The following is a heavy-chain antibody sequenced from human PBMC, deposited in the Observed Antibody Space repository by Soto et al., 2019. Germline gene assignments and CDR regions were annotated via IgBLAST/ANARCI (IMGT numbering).Heavy chain of an antibody. CDR1: GGSFSGYY. J-gene: IGHJ4*02. Sequence: SETLSLTCAVYGGSFSGYYWSWIRQPPGKGLEWIGEINHSGSTNYNPSLKSRVTISVDTSKNQFSLKLSSVTAADTAVYYCARGRGVHIVVVVAAAYYFDYWGQGTLVTVSS. CDR2: INHSGST. D-gene: IGHD2-15*01. V-gene: IGHV4-34*01. CDR3: ARGRGVHIVVVVAAAYYFDY.